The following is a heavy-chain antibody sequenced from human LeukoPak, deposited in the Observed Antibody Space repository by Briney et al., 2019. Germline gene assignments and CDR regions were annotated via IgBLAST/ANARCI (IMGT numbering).Heavy chain of an antibody. CDR3: ARGLGSSTSRHTFDI. J-gene: IGHJ3*02. V-gene: IGHV3-30-3*01. D-gene: IGHD2-2*01. CDR1: GLTFSSYA. Sequence: PGGSLRLSCAASGLTFSSYAMHWVRQAPGKGLEWVAVISYDGSNKYYADSVKGRFTISRDNSKNTLYLQMNSLRAEDTAVYYCARGLGSSTSRHTFDIWGQGTMVTVSS. CDR2: ISYDGSNK.